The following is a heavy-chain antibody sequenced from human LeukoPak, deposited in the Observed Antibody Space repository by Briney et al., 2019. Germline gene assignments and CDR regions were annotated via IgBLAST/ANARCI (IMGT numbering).Heavy chain of an antibody. J-gene: IGHJ4*02. D-gene: IGHD6-6*01. CDR3: ARVNYSSSPLFDY. CDR2: INHSGST. V-gene: IGHV4-34*01. CDR1: GGSFSGYY. Sequence: SETLSLTCAVYGGSFSGYYWSWIRQPPGKGLEWIGEINHSGSTNYNPSLKSRVTISVDTSKNQFSLKLSSVTAADTAVYYCARVNYSSSPLFDYWGQGTLVTVSS.